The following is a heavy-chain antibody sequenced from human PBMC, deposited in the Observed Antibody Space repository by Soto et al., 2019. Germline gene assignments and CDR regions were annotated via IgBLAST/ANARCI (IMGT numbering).Heavy chain of an antibody. D-gene: IGHD3-10*01. CDR1: GGSISSDGNY. V-gene: IGHV4-31*03. Sequence: QVQLQESGPGLVKSSQTLSLTCTVSGGSISSDGNYWSWIRQHPGKGLEWIGYIYYSGSTYYNPYHQSRVTISVATSKNQFSLKLNSVTAADTAVYYCARARMVRGIIYYYGMDVWGQGTTVTVSS. CDR3: ARARMVRGIIYYYGMDV. J-gene: IGHJ6*02. CDR2: IYYSGST.